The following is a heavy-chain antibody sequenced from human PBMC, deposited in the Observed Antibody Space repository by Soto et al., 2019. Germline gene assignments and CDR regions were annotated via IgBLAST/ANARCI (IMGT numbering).Heavy chain of an antibody. D-gene: IGHD2-15*01. CDR2: IYYSGST. Sequence: QLQLQESGPGLVKPSETLSLTCTVSGGSISSSSYYWGWIRQPPGKGLEWIGSIYYSGSTYYNPSLKCRVTISVDTSKNQFSLKLSSVTAADTAVYYCARHVGCSGGSCYREFDYWGQGTLVTVSS. V-gene: IGHV4-39*01. CDR1: GGSISSSSYY. J-gene: IGHJ4*02. CDR3: ARHVGCSGGSCYREFDY.